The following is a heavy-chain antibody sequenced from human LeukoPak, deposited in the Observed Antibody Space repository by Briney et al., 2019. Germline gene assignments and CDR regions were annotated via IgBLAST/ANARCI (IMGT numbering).Heavy chain of an antibody. D-gene: IGHD3-22*01. CDR2: FSYDGYNK. V-gene: IGHV3-30-3*01. J-gene: IGHJ4*02. CDR1: GFTFSSYA. Sequence: GGSLRLSCAASGFTFSSYAMHWVRQAPGKGLEWEAVFSYDGYNKYYADSVKGRFTISRDTSKNTLYLEMNSLRAEDTAVYYCARGSSGFYYVDYWGQGTLLTVSS. CDR3: ARGSSGFYYVDY.